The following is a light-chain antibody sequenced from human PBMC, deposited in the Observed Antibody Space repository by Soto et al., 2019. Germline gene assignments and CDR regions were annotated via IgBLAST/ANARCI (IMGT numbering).Light chain of an antibody. J-gene: IGLJ2*01. CDR3: CSYAGSSTFDVV. V-gene: IGLV2-23*03. CDR1: SSDVGSYNL. Sequence: QSALTQPASVSGSPGQSITISCTGTSSDVGSYNLVSWYQQHPGKAPKLMIYEGSQRPSGVSNRFSGSKSGNTASLTISGLQAEDEADYYCCSYAGSSTFDVVFGGGTKLTVL. CDR2: EGS.